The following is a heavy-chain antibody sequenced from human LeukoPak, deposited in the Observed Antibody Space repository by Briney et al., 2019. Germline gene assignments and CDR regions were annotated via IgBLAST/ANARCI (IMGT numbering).Heavy chain of an antibody. J-gene: IGHJ4*02. V-gene: IGHV3-53*01. CDR3: ARDRVNWNDVGGLFDY. D-gene: IGHD1-1*01. CDR1: GFTVSSNY. CDR2: IYSGGST. Sequence: PGGSLRLSCAASGFTVSSNYMSWVRQAPGKGLEWVSLIYSGGSTSYADSVKGRFTFSRDNTKNTLYLQMNSLRAEETAVYYCARDRVNWNDVGGLFDYWGQGSLVTVSS.